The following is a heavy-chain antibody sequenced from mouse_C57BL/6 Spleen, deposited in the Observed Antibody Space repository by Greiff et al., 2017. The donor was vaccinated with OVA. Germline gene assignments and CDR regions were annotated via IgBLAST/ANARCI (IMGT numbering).Heavy chain of an antibody. CDR3: ARQDGNLDY. Sequence: EVKLEESGGGLVKPGGSLKLSCAASGFTFSSYTMSWVRQTPEKRLEWVATISGGGGNTYYPDSVKGRFTISRDNAKNTLYLQMSSLRSEDTALYYCARQDGNLDYWGQGTTLTVSS. V-gene: IGHV5-9*01. J-gene: IGHJ2*01. CDR2: ISGGGGNT. CDR1: GFTFSSYT. D-gene: IGHD2-1*01.